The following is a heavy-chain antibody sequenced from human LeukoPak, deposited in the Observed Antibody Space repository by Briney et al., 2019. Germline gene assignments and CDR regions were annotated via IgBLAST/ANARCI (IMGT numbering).Heavy chain of an antibody. CDR1: GGSISSYY. CDR2: LYNTANT. J-gene: IGHJ3*02. V-gene: IGHV4-59*08. D-gene: IGHD3-16*02. CDR3: TRGGDFDSVWGTYRPIKNAFDI. Sequence: PSETLSLTCTVSGGSISSYYWIWIRQPPGKGLEYIGYLYNTANTNYNPSLKSRVTISADTSKNQFSLRLSSVTAADTAVYYCTRGGDFDSVWGTYRPIKNAFDIWGQGTLVTVSS.